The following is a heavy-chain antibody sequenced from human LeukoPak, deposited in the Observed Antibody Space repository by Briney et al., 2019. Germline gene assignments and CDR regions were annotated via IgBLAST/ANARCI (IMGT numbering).Heavy chain of an antibody. CDR2: IYYSGST. V-gene: IGHV4-59*12. J-gene: IGHJ4*02. D-gene: IGHD5-24*01. Sequence: SETLSLTCTVSGGSISSYYWSWIRQPPGKGLEWIGYIYYSGSTNYNPSLKSRVTISVDTSKNQFSLKLSSVTAADTAVYYCARGWNWLQPFDYWGQGTLVTVSS. CDR3: ARGWNWLQPFDY. CDR1: GGSISSYY.